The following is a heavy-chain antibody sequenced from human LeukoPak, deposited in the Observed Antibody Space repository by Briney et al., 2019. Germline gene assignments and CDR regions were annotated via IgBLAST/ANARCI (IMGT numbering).Heavy chain of an antibody. CDR3: VRDRILVRDGNYLDF. CDR2: TRNKVNSYTT. D-gene: IGHD3-10*01. J-gene: IGHJ4*02. CDR1: GFTFSDHY. Sequence: PGGSLRLSCAASGFTFSDHYMAWVRQAPGKGLEWVARTRNKVNSYTTEYAASVKGRFTISRDDSQNSLYLQMNSLKTDDTAVYYCVRDRILVRDGNYLDFWGQGTLVTVSS. V-gene: IGHV3-72*01.